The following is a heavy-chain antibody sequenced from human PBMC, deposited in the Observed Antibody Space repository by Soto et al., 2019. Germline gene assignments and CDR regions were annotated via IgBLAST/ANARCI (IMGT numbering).Heavy chain of an antibody. CDR2: IRNKVNSYTT. V-gene: IGHV3-72*01. J-gene: IGHJ4*02. CDR1: GFTFSDYY. CDR3: ARDPAGDY. Sequence: EVQLVESGGGLVQPGGSLTLSCAASGFTFSDYYIDWVRQAPGRGLEWVGRIRNKVNSYTTDYAASVKGRFFVSRDDSKNSVHLQRNSLKTEDTAVYYCARDPAGDYWGQGTLVTVSS.